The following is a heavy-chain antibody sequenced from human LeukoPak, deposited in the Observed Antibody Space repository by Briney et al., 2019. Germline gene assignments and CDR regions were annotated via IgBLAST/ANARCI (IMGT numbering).Heavy chain of an antibody. J-gene: IGHJ4*02. V-gene: IGHV3-30*18. Sequence: PGGSLRLSCAASGFAFGSYVMHWVRQTPGKGLEWVAVIAHDGSIKYYGESVKGRFTISRDSSENTLYLQMNSLRNEDTAVYYCAKDLGDARSWYLDYWGQGTLVTVSS. CDR2: IAHDGSIK. D-gene: IGHD3-16*01. CDR3: AKDLGDARSWYLDY. CDR1: GFAFGSYV.